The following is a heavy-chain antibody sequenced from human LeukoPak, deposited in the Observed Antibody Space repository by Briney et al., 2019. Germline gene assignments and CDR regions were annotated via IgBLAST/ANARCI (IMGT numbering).Heavy chain of an antibody. V-gene: IGHV3-7*01. CDR1: GFTFNNYW. Sequence: GGSLRLSCAASGFTFNNYWMTWVRQAPGRGLEWVANIKPDGSEKYYVDSVKGRFTISRDNAKNSLYLQMNNLRAEDTAVYYCASPEWLPDSIDIWGQGTMVTVSS. D-gene: IGHD3-3*01. CDR2: IKPDGSEK. J-gene: IGHJ3*02. CDR3: ASPEWLPDSIDI.